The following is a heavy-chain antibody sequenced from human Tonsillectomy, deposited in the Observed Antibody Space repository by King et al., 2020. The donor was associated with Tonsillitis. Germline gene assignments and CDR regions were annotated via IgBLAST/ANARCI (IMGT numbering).Heavy chain of an antibody. CDR3: SRRATGIVVVPATRDAFDI. D-gene: IGHD2-2*01. V-gene: IGHV4-39*01. Sequence: VQLQESGPGLVKPSETLSLTCKVSGGSISSSSYFWDWIRQPPGKGLEWIGSIYYSGSTYYNPSLKSRVTISVDTSKNPFSLKLSSVTAADTAVYYCSRRATGIVVVPATRDAFDIWGQGTMVTVSS. CDR1: GGSISSSSYF. CDR2: IYYSGST. J-gene: IGHJ3*02.